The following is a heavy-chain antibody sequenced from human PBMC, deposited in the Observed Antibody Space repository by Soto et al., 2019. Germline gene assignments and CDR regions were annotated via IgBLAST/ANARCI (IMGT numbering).Heavy chain of an antibody. V-gene: IGHV3-23*01. Sequence: QSGGSLRLSCAASGFTFSSYAMSWVRQAPGKGLEWVSAISGSGGSTYYADSVKGRFTISRDNSKNTLYLQMNSLRAEDTAVCYCAKSPEITMIVVVMGGPFDYWGQGTLVTVS. J-gene: IGHJ4*02. D-gene: IGHD3-22*01. CDR2: ISGSGGST. CDR1: GFTFSSYA. CDR3: AKSPEITMIVVVMGGPFDY.